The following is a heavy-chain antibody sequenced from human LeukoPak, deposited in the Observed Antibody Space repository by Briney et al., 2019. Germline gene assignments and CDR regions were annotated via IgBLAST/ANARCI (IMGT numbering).Heavy chain of an antibody. J-gene: IGHJ4*02. CDR1: GGSISSYC. CDR2: IYYSGST. Sequence: SETLSLTCTVSGGSISSYCWSWIRQPPGKGLEWIGYIYYSGSTNYNPSLKSRVTISVDTSKNQFSLKLSSVTAADTAVYYCARAQQTWFGELLAFDYWGQGTLVTVSS. CDR3: ARAQQTWFGELLAFDY. D-gene: IGHD3-10*01. V-gene: IGHV4-59*01.